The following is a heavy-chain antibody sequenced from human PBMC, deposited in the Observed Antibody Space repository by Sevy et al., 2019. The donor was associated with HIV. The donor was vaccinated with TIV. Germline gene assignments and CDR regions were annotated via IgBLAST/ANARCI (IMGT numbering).Heavy chain of an antibody. Sequence: GGSLRLPCVASGFTFSRYAMSWVRQAPGKGLKWVSALGGSVDMTYYADFVKGRFTISRDNSKNTLYLQMNSLRAEDTAVYYCARVVEALPGYYYGMDVWGQGTTVTVSS. V-gene: IGHV3-23*01. D-gene: IGHD1-26*01. CDR1: GFTFSRYA. CDR2: LGGSVDMT. J-gene: IGHJ6*02. CDR3: ARVVEALPGYYYGMDV.